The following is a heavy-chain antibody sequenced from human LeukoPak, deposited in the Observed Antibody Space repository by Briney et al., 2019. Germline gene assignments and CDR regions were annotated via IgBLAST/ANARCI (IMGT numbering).Heavy chain of an antibody. CDR2: ISGSGGST. J-gene: IGHJ3*02. CDR3: ARDRGYCSGGSCYFAAFDI. V-gene: IGHV3-23*01. D-gene: IGHD2-15*01. Sequence: QPGGSLRLSCAASGFTFSSYAMSWVRQAPGKGLEWVSAISGSGGSTYYADSVKGRFTISRDNSKNSLYLQMNSLRAEDTAVYYCARDRGYCSGGSCYFAAFDIWGQGTMVTVSS. CDR1: GFTFSSYA.